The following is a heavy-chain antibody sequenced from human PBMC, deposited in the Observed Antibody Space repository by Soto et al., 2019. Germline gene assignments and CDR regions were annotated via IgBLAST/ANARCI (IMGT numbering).Heavy chain of an antibody. J-gene: IGHJ4*02. D-gene: IGHD4-17*01. Sequence: SETLSLTCTVSGGSISSGGYYWSWIRQHPGKGLEWIGYIYYSGSTYYNPSLKSRVTISVDTSKNQFSLKLSSVTAADTAVYYCARSPIDDYDLGLVYFDYWGQGTLVTVSS. V-gene: IGHV4-31*03. CDR1: GGSISSGGYY. CDR3: ARSPIDDYDLGLVYFDY. CDR2: IYYSGST.